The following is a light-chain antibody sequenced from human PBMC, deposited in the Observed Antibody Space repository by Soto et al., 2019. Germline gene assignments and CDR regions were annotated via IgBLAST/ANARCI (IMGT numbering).Light chain of an antibody. J-gene: IGLJ1*01. CDR1: SSDVGGYNS. V-gene: IGLV2-8*01. CDR3: SSYAGSKTLGV. CDR2: EVS. Sequence: QSALTQPPSASGSPGQSVTISCTGTSSDVGGYNSVSWYQQHPGKAPKLMIYEVSKRPSGVPDRFSGSKSGNTASLTVSGLQPEDEADYYCSSYAGSKTLGVFGTGTKLTVL.